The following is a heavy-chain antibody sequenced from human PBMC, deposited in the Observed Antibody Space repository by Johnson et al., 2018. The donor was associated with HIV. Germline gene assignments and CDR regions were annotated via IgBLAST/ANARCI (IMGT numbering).Heavy chain of an antibody. J-gene: IGHJ3*02. V-gene: IGHV3-30*18. CDR1: GLNVSGHY. CDR2: ISYDGNNK. D-gene: IGHD3-16*01. CDR3: AKPPSMGADAFDI. Sequence: SGLNVSGHYMSWVRQAPGKGLDWVAVISYDGNNKYYADSVKGRFNISRDNSKNALYLQMNSLRSEDTAVYYCAKPPSMGADAFDIWGQGTMVTVSS.